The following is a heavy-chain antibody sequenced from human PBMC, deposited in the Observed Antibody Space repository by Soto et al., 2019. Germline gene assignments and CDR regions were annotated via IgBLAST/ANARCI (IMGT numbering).Heavy chain of an antibody. CDR3: ARSPGYYFDY. J-gene: IGHJ4*02. CDR1: GGSVSSGSYY. D-gene: IGHD3-10*01. Sequence: SETLSLTCTVSGGSVSSGSYYWSWIRQPPGKGLEWIGYIYYSGSATYNPSLKSRVTISVDTSKNQFSLNLSSVTAADTAVYYCARSPGYYFDYWGQGTLVTVSS. CDR2: IYYSGSA. V-gene: IGHV4-61*01.